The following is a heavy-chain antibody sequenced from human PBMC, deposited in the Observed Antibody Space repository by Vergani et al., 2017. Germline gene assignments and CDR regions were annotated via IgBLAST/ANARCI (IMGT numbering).Heavy chain of an antibody. CDR3: ASTYYDFWSGYYVYYYYYYMDV. V-gene: IGHV4-39*01. J-gene: IGHJ6*03. D-gene: IGHD3-3*01. CDR1: GGSISSSSYY. Sequence: QVQLQQWGAGLVKPSETLSLTCTVSGGSISSSSYYWGWIRQPPGKGLEWIGSIYYSGSTYYNPSLKSRVTISVDTSKNQFSLKLSSVTAADTAVYYCASTYYDFWSGYYVYYYYYYMDVWGKGTTVTVSS. CDR2: IYYSGST.